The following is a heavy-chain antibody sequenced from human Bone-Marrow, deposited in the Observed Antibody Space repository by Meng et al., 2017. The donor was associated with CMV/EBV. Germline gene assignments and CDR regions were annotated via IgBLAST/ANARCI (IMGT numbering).Heavy chain of an antibody. Sequence: LSCTVSGGSIIGYYWSWVRQSPGKGLEWIAYIYYSGSTNYNPSLKSRVTISVDTSKNQFSLKLSSVTAADTAVYYCARGNFDYNNYHGWFDSWGQGTLVTVSS. CDR3: ARGNFDYNNYHGWFDS. CDR1: GGSIIGYY. J-gene: IGHJ5*01. CDR2: IYYSGST. D-gene: IGHD4-11*01. V-gene: IGHV4-59*01.